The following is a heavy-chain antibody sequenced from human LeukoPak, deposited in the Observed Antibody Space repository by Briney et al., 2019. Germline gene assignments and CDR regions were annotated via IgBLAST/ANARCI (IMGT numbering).Heavy chain of an antibody. V-gene: IGHV4-31*03. CDR3: ARGGITWFDP. Sequence: SQTLSLTCTVSGGSISSGGYSWSWIRQHPGKGLEWIGYIYYSGSTYYNPPLKSRVTISVDTSKNQFSLKLSSVTAADTAVYYCARGGITWFDPWGQGTLVTVSS. CDR1: GGSISSGGYS. CDR2: IYYSGST. D-gene: IGHD2-15*01. J-gene: IGHJ5*02.